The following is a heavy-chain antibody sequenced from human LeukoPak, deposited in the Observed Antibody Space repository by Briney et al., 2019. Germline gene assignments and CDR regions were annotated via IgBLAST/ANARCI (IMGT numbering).Heavy chain of an antibody. Sequence: GESLKISCKASGYKFTNYWIGWVRQMPGKGLEWMGLIYPGDSDTRYCPSCQGQVTISADTSISPAYLQWRSLQASDTAIYYCAIPARCNGGACYSRDAFDFWGQGTMVTVSS. J-gene: IGHJ3*01. CDR2: IYPGDSDT. V-gene: IGHV5-51*01. CDR3: AIPARCNGGACYSRDAFDF. CDR1: GYKFTNYW. D-gene: IGHD2-15*01.